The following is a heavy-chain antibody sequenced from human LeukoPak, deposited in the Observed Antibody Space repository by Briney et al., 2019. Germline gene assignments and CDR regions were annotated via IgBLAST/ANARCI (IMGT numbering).Heavy chain of an antibody. CDR3: ARVAGTHRGDY. Sequence: ASVKVSCKASGGTFSSYAISWVRQAPGQGLEWMGRIIPILGIANYAQKLQGRVTITADKSTSTAYMELSSLRSEDTAVYYCARVAGTHRGDYWGQGTLVTVSS. J-gene: IGHJ4*02. D-gene: IGHD1-14*01. CDR1: GGTFSSYA. V-gene: IGHV1-69*04. CDR2: IIPILGIA.